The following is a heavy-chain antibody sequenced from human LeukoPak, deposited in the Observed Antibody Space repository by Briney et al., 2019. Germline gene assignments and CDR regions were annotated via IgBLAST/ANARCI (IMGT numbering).Heavy chain of an antibody. V-gene: IGHV5-51*01. Sequence: GESLKISCNSSGYTFPNYWIGWVRQVPGKGLEWMGVIYPGDSDTRYSPSFQGQVTISVDRSISTAYLEWTFLKASDTAMYYCAVLVHAITYWGQGALVTVSS. CDR3: AVLVHAITY. CDR2: IYPGDSDT. CDR1: GYTFPNYW. J-gene: IGHJ4*02. D-gene: IGHD5-12*01.